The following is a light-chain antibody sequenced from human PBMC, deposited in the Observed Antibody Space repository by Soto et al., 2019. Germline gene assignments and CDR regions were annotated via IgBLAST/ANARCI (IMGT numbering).Light chain of an antibody. V-gene: IGKV1-13*02. CDR2: DVS. CDR1: QDIRGA. J-gene: IGKJ5*01. Sequence: AIQLTQSPSSLSASVGDRVTITCRASQDIRGALAWYQQKPGKAPKMLIYDVSTLESGVPLRFSGSSSGTDFTLTISSLQPVDFPTYYCQPFNSYPITFGQGTRLEIK. CDR3: QPFNSYPIT.